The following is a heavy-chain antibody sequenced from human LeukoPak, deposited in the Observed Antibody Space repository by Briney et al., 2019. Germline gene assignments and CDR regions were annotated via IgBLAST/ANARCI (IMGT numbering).Heavy chain of an antibody. V-gene: IGHV4-39*01. CDR1: GGSISSSTYY. Sequence: SETLSLTCSVSGGSISSSTYYWGWIRQPPGKGLEWIGSIYNSGSTYYNPSLKSRVTISVDTSKNQFSLKLNSVTAADTAVYYCARHPWNSGMDVWGQGTTVTVSS. CDR3: ARHPWNSGMDV. J-gene: IGHJ6*02. D-gene: IGHD1-1*01. CDR2: IYNSGST.